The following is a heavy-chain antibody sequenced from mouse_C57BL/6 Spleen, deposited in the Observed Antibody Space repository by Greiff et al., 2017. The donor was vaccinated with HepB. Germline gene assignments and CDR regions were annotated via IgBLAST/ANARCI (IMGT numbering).Heavy chain of an antibody. D-gene: IGHD2-4*01. CDR3: ARSMIKYYFDY. J-gene: IGHJ2*01. Sequence: EVKLMESGGDLVKPGGSLKLSCAASGFTFSSYGMSWVRQTPDKRLEWVATISSGGSYTYYPDSVKGRFTISRDNAKNTLYLQMSSLKSEDTAMYYCARSMIKYYFDYWGQGTTLTVSS. V-gene: IGHV5-6*01. CDR1: GFTFSSYG. CDR2: ISSGGSYT.